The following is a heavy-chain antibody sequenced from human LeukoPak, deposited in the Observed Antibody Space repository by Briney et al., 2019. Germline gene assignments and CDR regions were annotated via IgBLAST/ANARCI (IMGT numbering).Heavy chain of an antibody. CDR1: GYTFTSYG. Sequence: ASVEVSCKASGYTFTSYGISWVRQAPGQGLEWMGWISAYNGNTNYAQKLQGRVTMTTDTSTSTAYMELRSLRSDDTAVYYCARSSASGYYGYYYYYYGMDVWGQGTAVTVSS. CDR3: ARSSASGYYGYYYYYYGMDV. V-gene: IGHV1-18*01. CDR2: ISAYNGNT. J-gene: IGHJ6*02. D-gene: IGHD3-3*01.